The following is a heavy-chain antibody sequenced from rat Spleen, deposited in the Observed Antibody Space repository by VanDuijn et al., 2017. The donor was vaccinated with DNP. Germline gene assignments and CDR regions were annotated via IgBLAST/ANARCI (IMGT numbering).Heavy chain of an antibody. CDR3: ARHYYYGSCYWYFDF. V-gene: IGHV5-17*01. CDR2: ISYDGGST. Sequence: EVQLVESGGGLVQPGRSLKLSCAASGFTFSDYAMAWVRQAPKKGLEWVAYISYDGGSTYYGDSVKGRFTISRDNAKSTLYLQMNSLRSEDMATYFFARHYYYGSCYWYFDFWGPGTMVTVSS. CDR1: GFTFSDYA. D-gene: IGHD1-12*02. J-gene: IGHJ1*01.